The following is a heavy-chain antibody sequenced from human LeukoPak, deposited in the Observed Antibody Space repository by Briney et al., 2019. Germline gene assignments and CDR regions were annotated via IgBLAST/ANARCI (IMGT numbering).Heavy chain of an antibody. CDR2: ICYSGST. D-gene: IGHD6-19*01. J-gene: IGHJ4*02. V-gene: IGHV4-59*08. CDR3: ARYTSGLDY. Sequence: PSETLSLTCTVSGGSISDYCWSWIRQPPGEGLEWIGYICYSGSTNYNPSLKSRVTISEDTSKNQVSLKVSSMTAADTAIYYCARYTSGLDYWGQGTLVTVSS. CDR1: GGSISDYC.